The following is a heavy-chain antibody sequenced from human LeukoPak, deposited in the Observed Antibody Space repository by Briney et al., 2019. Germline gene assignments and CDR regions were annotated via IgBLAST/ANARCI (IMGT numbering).Heavy chain of an antibody. CDR1: GFTFSSYS. Sequence: PGGSLRLSFAASGFTFSSYSMNWVRQAPGKGLEWVGRIRNKANIYTTEYAASVKGRFTISRDDSKNSLYLQMNSLKTEDTAVYYCARAPNSGTLGEDYWGQGTLVTVSS. V-gene: IGHV3-72*01. D-gene: IGHD1-26*01. CDR2: IRNKANIYTT. J-gene: IGHJ4*02. CDR3: ARAPNSGTLGEDY.